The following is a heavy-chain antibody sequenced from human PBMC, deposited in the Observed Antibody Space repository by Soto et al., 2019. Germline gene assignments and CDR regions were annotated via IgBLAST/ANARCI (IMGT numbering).Heavy chain of an antibody. J-gene: IGHJ6*02. V-gene: IGHV5-10-1*01. CDR1: GYSFTSYW. D-gene: IGHD1-26*01. CDR3: ALDRAWSYSFYYYGMDV. CDR2: IDPSDSYT. Sequence: GESLKISCKGSGYSFTSYWISWVRQMPGKGLEWMGRIDPSDSYTNYSPSFQGHVTISADKSISTAYLQWSSLKASDTAMYYCALDRAWSYSFYYYGMDVWGQGTTVTVS.